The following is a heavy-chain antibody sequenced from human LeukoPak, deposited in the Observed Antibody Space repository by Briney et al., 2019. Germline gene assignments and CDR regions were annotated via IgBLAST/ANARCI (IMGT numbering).Heavy chain of an antibody. CDR1: GYSFADHY. CDR3: ARGHNWGPDY. Sequence: GASVKVSCKASGYSFADHYLHWLRQAPGQGLEWVAWIHPKTGVTNYAERFQGRLSLTRDTSISTLYMELNSLTSDDTAVYYCARGHNWGPDYWGQGTLVSVSS. V-gene: IGHV1-2*02. CDR2: IHPKTGVT. D-gene: IGHD7-27*01. J-gene: IGHJ4*02.